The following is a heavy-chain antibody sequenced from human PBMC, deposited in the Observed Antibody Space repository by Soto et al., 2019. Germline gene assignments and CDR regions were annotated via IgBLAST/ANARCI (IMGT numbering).Heavy chain of an antibody. CDR2: ISYDGSTK. D-gene: IGHD2-2*01. V-gene: IGHV3-30*18. J-gene: IGHJ4*02. CDR3: ANVGYCSSPSCKPLGDY. Sequence: GGSLRLSCAASGFTFSNYGMHWVRQAPGKGLEWVALISYDGSTKYYADSVKGRFTISRDNSKNTLFLQMNSLRPEDTAVYYCANVGYCSSPSCKPLGDYWGQGTLVTVSS. CDR1: GFTFSNYG.